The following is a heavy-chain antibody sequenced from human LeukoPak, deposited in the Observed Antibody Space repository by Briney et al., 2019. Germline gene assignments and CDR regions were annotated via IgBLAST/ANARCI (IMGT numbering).Heavy chain of an antibody. Sequence: SETLSLTCAVYGGSFSGYYWSWIRQPPGKGLEWIGEINHSGSTNYNPSLKSRVTMSVDTSKNQFSLKLSSVTAADTAVYYCARDRSYYGSGSYYHYDAFDIWGQGTMVTVSS. J-gene: IGHJ3*02. D-gene: IGHD3-10*01. CDR1: GGSFSGYY. CDR3: ARDRSYYGSGSYYHYDAFDI. CDR2: INHSGST. V-gene: IGHV4-34*01.